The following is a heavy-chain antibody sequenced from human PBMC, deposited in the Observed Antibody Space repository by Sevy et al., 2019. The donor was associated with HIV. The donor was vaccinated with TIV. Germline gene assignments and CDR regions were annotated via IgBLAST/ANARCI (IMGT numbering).Heavy chain of an antibody. V-gene: IGHV3-30*02. Sequence: GGSLRLSCAASGFTFSIYGMHWVRQAPGKGLEWVACIRYDGSTKYYANSVKGRVTISRDNSKNRLYLQMNSLRAEDTAVYYCAKDLTGRYSSSSGDFDYWGQGTLVTVSS. J-gene: IGHJ4*02. D-gene: IGHD6-6*01. CDR2: IRYDGSTK. CDR3: AKDLTGRYSSSSGDFDY. CDR1: GFTFSIYG.